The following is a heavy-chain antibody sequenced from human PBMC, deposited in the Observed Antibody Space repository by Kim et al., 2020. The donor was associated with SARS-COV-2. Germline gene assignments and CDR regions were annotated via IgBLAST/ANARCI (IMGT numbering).Heavy chain of an antibody. CDR3: ARDRDYYDQLMDY. J-gene: IGHJ4*02. Sequence: GGSLRLSCAASGFTFSSYSMNWVRQAPGKGLEWVSSISSSSSYIYYADSVKGRFTISRDNAKNSLYLQMNSLRAEDTAVYYCARDRDYYDQLMDYWGQGTLVTVSS. CDR2: ISSSSSYI. V-gene: IGHV3-21*01. D-gene: IGHD3-22*01. CDR1: GFTFSSYS.